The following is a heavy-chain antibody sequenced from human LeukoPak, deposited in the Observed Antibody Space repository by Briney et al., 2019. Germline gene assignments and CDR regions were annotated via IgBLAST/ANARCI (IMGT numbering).Heavy chain of an antibody. Sequence: GGSLRPSCAASGFTFSTYSMNWVRQAPGKGLEWVSYITGSSTTIYYADSVKGRFTISRDNAKNSLYLQMNSLRAEDTALYYCARDVNGFSSTWYEYWGQGTLVTVSS. CDR3: ARDVNGFSSTWYEY. V-gene: IGHV3-48*01. CDR1: GFTFSTYS. CDR2: ITGSSTTI. D-gene: IGHD6-13*01. J-gene: IGHJ4*02.